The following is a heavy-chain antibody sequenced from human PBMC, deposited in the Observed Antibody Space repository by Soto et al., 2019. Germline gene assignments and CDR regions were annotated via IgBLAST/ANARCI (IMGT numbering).Heavy chain of an antibody. CDR1: GGSISSGGYY. CDR2: IYYSGST. Sequence: QVQLQESGPGLVKPSQTLSLTCTVSGGSISSGGYYWSWIRQHPGKGLEWIGYIYYSGSTYYNPSLKSRVTISVYTSKNQFSLKLSSVTAADTAVYYCARGGHSSSWYRIGRHYFDYWGQGTLVTVSS. D-gene: IGHD6-13*01. J-gene: IGHJ4*02. V-gene: IGHV4-31*03. CDR3: ARGGHSSSWYRIGRHYFDY.